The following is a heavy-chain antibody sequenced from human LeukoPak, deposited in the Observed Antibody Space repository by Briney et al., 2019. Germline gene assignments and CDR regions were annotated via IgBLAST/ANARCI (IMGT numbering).Heavy chain of an antibody. D-gene: IGHD5-18*01. Sequence: GGSLRLSCAASGFPFSSHGMSWVRQAPGKGLEWVSGIIGGGGSTYYADSVKGRFTISGDNSRNTLFLQMNSLRAEDTAVYYCAKRPGRGGYSYGYFDYWGQGTLVTVSS. CDR3: AKRPGRGGYSYGYFDY. V-gene: IGHV3-23*01. J-gene: IGHJ4*02. CDR2: IIGGGGST. CDR1: GFPFSSHG.